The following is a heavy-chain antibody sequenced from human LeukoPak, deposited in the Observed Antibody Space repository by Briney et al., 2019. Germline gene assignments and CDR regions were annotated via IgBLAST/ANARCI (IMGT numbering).Heavy chain of an antibody. CDR2: ISNSGGST. CDR3: AKVLQYHYYDMDV. CDR1: GFTFSSYA. V-gene: IGHV3-23*01. D-gene: IGHD5-24*01. Sequence: GGSLRLSCAASGFTFSSYAMSWVRQAPGKGLEWVSVISNSGGSTYYADSVKGRFTISRDKSKKTMYLQMNSLRAEDTAVYYCAKVLQYHYYDMDVWGQGTTVTVSS. J-gene: IGHJ6*02.